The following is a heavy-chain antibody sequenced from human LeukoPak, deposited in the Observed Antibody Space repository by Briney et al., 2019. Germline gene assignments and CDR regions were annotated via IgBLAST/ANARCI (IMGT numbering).Heavy chain of an antibody. CDR1: VGSSSGYY. CDR2: INHSGST. CDR3: ARGYYGSGSHCCHMDV. Sequence: SETLSLTCAVYVGSSSGYYWSWIRQPPGKGLEWIGEINHSGSTNYNSSLKSRVTISVDTSKNQFSLKLSSVTAADTAVYYCARGYYGSGSHCCHMDVWGKGTTITVS. D-gene: IGHD3-10*01. J-gene: IGHJ6*03. V-gene: IGHV4-34*01.